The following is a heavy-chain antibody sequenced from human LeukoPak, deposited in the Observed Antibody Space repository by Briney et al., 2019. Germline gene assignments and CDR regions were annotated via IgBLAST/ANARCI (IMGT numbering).Heavy chain of an antibody. J-gene: IGHJ5*02. V-gene: IGHV3-30*02. CDR3: AKNKAVAGTVVWFDP. CDR2: IRYDGSNK. D-gene: IGHD6-19*01. CDR1: GFTFSSYG. Sequence: PGRSLRLSCAASGFTFSSYGMHWVRQAPGKGLEWVAFIRYDGSNKYYADSVKGRFTISRDNSKNTLYLQMNSLRAEDTAVYYCAKNKAVAGTVVWFDPWGQGTLVTVSS.